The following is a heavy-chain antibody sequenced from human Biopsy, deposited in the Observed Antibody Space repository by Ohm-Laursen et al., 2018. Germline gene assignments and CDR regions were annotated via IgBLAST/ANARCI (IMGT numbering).Heavy chain of an antibody. V-gene: IGHV4-34*01. J-gene: IGHJ4*02. D-gene: IGHD3-3*01. CDR3: ARGEYYAYWSGARKLNYFDY. CDR1: GGSFSGTY. Sequence: SDTLSLTCAVSGGSFSGTYWSWIRQPPGKGLEWIGEINHSGSTKYNPSFESRVTISVDTSKNQSSLNLFSVTAADAARYFCARGEYYAYWSGARKLNYFDYWGQGTLVIVSS. CDR2: INHSGST.